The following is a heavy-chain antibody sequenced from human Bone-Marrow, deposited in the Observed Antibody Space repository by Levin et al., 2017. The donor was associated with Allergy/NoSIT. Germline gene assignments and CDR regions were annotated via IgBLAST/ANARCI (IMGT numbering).Heavy chain of an antibody. Sequence: GESLKISCAASGFTFSSYGMHWVRQAPGKGLEWVAVIWYDGSNKYYADSVKGRFTISRDNSKNTLYLQMNSLRAEDTAVYYCARASPLEGSGSVRRPLGAFDIWGQGTMVTVSS. CDR1: GFTFSSYG. CDR2: IWYDGSNK. D-gene: IGHD3-10*01. J-gene: IGHJ3*02. CDR3: ARASPLEGSGSVRRPLGAFDI. V-gene: IGHV3-33*01.